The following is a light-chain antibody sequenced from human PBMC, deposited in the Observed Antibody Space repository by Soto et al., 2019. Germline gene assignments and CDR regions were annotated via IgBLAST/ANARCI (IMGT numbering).Light chain of an antibody. CDR2: AAS. Sequence: IQITQSPSSLSSSVSERFTITCRASQSVSAFLNWYQQKPGKAPKLLIYAASSLESGVPSRFSGSGSGTDFTLTISTLQPEDFATYYCQQGYTTPGTFGQGTKVDIK. CDR1: QSVSAF. J-gene: IGKJ1*01. CDR3: QQGYTTPGT. V-gene: IGKV1-39*01.